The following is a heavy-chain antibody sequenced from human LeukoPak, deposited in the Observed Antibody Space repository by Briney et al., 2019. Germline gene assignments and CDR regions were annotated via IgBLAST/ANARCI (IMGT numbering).Heavy chain of an antibody. CDR2: ISSSSSYI. CDR1: GFTFSSYS. CDR3: ARDTVGATFIDY. Sequence: GGSLRLSCAASGFTFSSYSMNWVRQAPGKGLEWVSSISSSSSYIYYADSVKGRFTISRDNAKNSLYLQMNSLRAEDTAVYYCARDTVGATFIDYWGQGTLVTVSS. J-gene: IGHJ4*02. D-gene: IGHD1-26*01. V-gene: IGHV3-21*01.